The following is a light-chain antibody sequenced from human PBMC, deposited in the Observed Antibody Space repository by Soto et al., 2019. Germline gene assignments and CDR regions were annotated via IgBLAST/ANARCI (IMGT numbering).Light chain of an antibody. CDR1: SSDVGAYIF. Sequence: QSALTQPPSASGSPGQSVTISCTGTSSDVGAYIFVSWYQQHPGKAPKLMVYDVNRRPPGVPDRFFGSKSGNTASLTVSGLQAEDEADYYCCSYRSSSTLVFGGGTKLTVL. CDR2: DVN. J-gene: IGLJ2*01. V-gene: IGLV2-8*01. CDR3: CSYRSSSTLV.